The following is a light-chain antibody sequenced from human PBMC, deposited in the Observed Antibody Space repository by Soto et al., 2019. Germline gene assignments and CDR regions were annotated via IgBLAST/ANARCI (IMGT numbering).Light chain of an antibody. CDR1: QSVSSN. V-gene: IGKV3-15*01. J-gene: IGKJ1*01. CDR3: QQYNNWPPT. CDR2: GAS. Sequence: IVLTQSPATLSFSPLEIATLSCRASQSVSSNLAWYQQKPGQAPRLLIFGASTRATGIPARFSGSGSGTEFTLTISSLQSEDFAVYYCQQYNNWPPTFGQGTKVDI.